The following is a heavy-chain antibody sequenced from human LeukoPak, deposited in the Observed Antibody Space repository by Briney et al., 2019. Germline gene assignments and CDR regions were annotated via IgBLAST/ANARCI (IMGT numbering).Heavy chain of an antibody. J-gene: IGHJ4*02. CDR3: ARLDILTGYYIL. CDR2: IYYSGST. D-gene: IGHD3-9*01. V-gene: IGHV4-39*01. Sequence: SETLSLTCTVSGGSISSSSYYWGWIRQPPGKGLEWIRSIYYSGSTYYNPSLKSRVTISVDTSKNQFSLKLSSVTAADTAVYYCARLDILTGYYILWVQGTLVTVSS. CDR1: GGSISSSSYY.